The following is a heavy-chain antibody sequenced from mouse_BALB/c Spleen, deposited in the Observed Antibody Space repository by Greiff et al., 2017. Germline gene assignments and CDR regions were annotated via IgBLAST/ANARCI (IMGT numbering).Heavy chain of an antibody. D-gene: IGHD1-1*01. CDR2: INPYNGGT. Sequence: EVQLQQSGPELVKPGASMKISCKASGYSFTGYTMNWVKQSPGKNLEWIGRINPYNGGTNYKQKFKGKATLTVDKSSSPAYMELLSLTSEDSAVYYCARDGTGGNFDDWGQGTTLTVSS. J-gene: IGHJ2*01. CDR3: ARDGTGGNFDD. CDR1: GYSFTGYT. V-gene: IGHV1-18*01.